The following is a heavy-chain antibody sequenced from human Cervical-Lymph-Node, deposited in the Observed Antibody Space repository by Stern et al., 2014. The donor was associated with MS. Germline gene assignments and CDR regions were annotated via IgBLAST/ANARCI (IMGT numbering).Heavy chain of an antibody. CDR3: SRDSYDTISN. D-gene: IGHD3-22*01. Sequence: QVQLQESGPGLVKPSETLSLTCTVSGFSISSGYHWGWVRQSPGKGLEWIGSIYHSGSTHYNPSLDSRVTLSVDTSKDQSSLNLTAVAAADTAAYYCSRDSYDTISNWGQGTLVTVSS. CDR2: IYHSGST. J-gene: IGHJ4*02. CDR1: GFSISSGYH. V-gene: IGHV4-38-2*02.